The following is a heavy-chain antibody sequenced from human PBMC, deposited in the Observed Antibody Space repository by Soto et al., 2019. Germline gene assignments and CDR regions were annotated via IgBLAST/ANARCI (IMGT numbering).Heavy chain of an antibody. Sequence: SETLSLTCAVSGGSISSGGYSWSWIRQPPGKGLEWIGYIYHSGSTYYNPSLKSRVTISVDRSKNQFSLKLSSVTAADTAVYYCARAVTHYDILTGKDYYYGMDVGGQGTTVTV. D-gene: IGHD3-9*01. CDR2: IYHSGST. V-gene: IGHV4-30-2*01. J-gene: IGHJ6*02. CDR1: GGSISSGGYS. CDR3: ARAVTHYDILTGKDYYYGMDV.